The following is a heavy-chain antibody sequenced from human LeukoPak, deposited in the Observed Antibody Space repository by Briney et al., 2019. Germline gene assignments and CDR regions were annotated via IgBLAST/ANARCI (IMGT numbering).Heavy chain of an antibody. D-gene: IGHD3-10*01. V-gene: IGHV4-59*12. Sequence: SETLSLTCTVSGGSISSYYWTWIRQPPGKGLEWIGYIYYSGITNYNPSLKSRVTISVDTSKNQFSLKLSSVTAADTAVYYCARLTKNDSGSFRFGKKKRGYMDVWGKGTTVTISS. CDR2: IYYSGIT. CDR1: GGSISSYY. CDR3: ARLTKNDSGSFRFGKKKRGYMDV. J-gene: IGHJ6*03.